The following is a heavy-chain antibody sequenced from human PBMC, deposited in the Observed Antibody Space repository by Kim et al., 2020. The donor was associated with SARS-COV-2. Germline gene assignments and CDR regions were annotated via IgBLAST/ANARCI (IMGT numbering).Heavy chain of an antibody. Sequence: STNYNPSLKSRVTISVDTSKNQFSLKLSSVTAADTAVYYCAKTRRAWFDPWGQGTLVTVSS. CDR3: AKTRRAWFDP. V-gene: IGHV4-59*01. CDR2: ST. J-gene: IGHJ5*02.